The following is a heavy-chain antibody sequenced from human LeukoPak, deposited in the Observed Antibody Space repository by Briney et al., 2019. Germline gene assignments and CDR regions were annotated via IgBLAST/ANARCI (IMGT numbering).Heavy chain of an antibody. Sequence: SETLSLTCTVSGGSISSSSYYWGWIRQPPGKGLEWIGSIYYSGSTYYNPSLKSRVTISVDTSKNQFSLKLSSVTAADTAVYYCARTETTLGGLDYWGQGTLVTVSS. CDR2: IYYSGST. CDR3: ARTETTLGGLDY. CDR1: GGSISSSSYY. J-gene: IGHJ4*02. D-gene: IGHD1/OR15-1a*01. V-gene: IGHV4-39*07.